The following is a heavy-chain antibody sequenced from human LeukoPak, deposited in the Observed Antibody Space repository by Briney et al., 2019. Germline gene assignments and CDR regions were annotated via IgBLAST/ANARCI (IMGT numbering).Heavy chain of an antibody. CDR2: INWNGGST. CDR1: GFTFDDYG. V-gene: IGHV3-20*04. CDR3: ARDIRKYYYDSSGYYRSDAFDI. J-gene: IGHJ3*02. Sequence: GGSLRLSCAASGFTFDDYGMSWVRHAPGKGLEWVSGINWNGGSTGYADSVKGRFTISRDNAKNSLYLQMNSLRAVDTAVYYCARDIRKYYYDSSGYYRSDAFDIWGQGTMVTVSS. D-gene: IGHD3-22*01.